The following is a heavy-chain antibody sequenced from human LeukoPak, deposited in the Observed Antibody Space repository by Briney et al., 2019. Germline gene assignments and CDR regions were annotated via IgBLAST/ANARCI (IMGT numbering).Heavy chain of an antibody. CDR2: IYYSGST. D-gene: IGHD3-22*01. CDR3: ARVFGSGYHPSLDF. J-gene: IGHJ4*02. CDR1: GGSISSSSYY. Sequence: SETLSLTCTVSGGSISSSSYYWGWIRHPPGKGLEWIGSIYYSGSTYYSPSLKRRVTIPLDTSKNHFSLKLSSVTAADTAVYYCARVFGSGYHPSLDFWGQGTLVTVSS. V-gene: IGHV4-39*07.